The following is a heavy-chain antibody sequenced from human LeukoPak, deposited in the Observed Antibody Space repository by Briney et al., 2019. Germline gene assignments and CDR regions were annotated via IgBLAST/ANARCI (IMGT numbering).Heavy chain of an antibody. CDR2: ISSRSTVI. Sequence: PGGSLRLSCAASGFTFSTYSMTWVRRAPGKGLEWVSYISSRSTVIYYADSLRGRFTISRDNAKNSLYLQVNSLRVEDTALYFCAREAVAGRGFDYWGQGALVTVSS. V-gene: IGHV3-48*01. CDR1: GFTFSTYS. J-gene: IGHJ4*02. D-gene: IGHD6-19*01. CDR3: AREAVAGRGFDY.